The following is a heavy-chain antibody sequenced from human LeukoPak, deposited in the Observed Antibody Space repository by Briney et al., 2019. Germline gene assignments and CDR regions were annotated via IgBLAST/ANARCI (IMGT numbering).Heavy chain of an antibody. Sequence: ASVKVSCKASGYTFTSYGISWVRQAPGQGLEWMGWISAYNGNTNYAQKLQGRVTVTTDTSTSTAYMELRSLRSDDTAVYYCARAYCSSTSCYTEWYYYYYMDVWGKGTTVTVSS. V-gene: IGHV1-18*01. CDR1: GYTFTSYG. D-gene: IGHD2-2*02. CDR2: ISAYNGNT. CDR3: ARAYCSSTSCYTEWYYYYYMDV. J-gene: IGHJ6*03.